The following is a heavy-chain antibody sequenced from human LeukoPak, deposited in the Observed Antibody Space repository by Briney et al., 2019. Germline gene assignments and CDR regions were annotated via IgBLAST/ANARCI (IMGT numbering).Heavy chain of an antibody. CDR3: ASTSGDSRGYYYPYYFDY. CDR1: GGSISSYY. J-gene: IGHJ4*02. V-gene: IGHV4-4*07. Sequence: SETLSLTCTVSGGSISSYYWSWIRKPAGKGLEWIGRIYTSGSTNYNPSLKSRVTMSVDTSKNQFSLKLSSVTAADTAVYYCASTSGDSRGYYYPYYFDYWGQGTLVTVSS. CDR2: IYTSGST. D-gene: IGHD3-22*01.